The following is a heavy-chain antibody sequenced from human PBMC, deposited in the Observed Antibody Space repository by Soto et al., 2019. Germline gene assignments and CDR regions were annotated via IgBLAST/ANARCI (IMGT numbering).Heavy chain of an antibody. CDR1: GYTFTGYY. J-gene: IGHJ4*02. CDR3: ARDSIGSGSYPAFFDH. Sequence: ASVKVSCKASGYTFTGYYMHWVRQAPGQGLEWMGWINPNSGGTNYAQKFQGWVTMTRDTSISTAYMELSRLRSDDTAMYYCARDSIGSGSYPAFFDHWGQGTLVTVSS. D-gene: IGHD3-10*01. V-gene: IGHV1-2*04. CDR2: INPNSGGT.